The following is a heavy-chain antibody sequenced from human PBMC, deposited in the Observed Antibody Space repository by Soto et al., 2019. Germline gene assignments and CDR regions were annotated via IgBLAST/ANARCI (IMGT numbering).Heavy chain of an antibody. Sequence: QVQLLESGGGVVQPGRSLRLSCTASGFTFSSFAMHWVRQAPGKGLEWVAVISYDGTSKYFADSVKGRFTISRDNSKNTLYLQMNSLRAEDTAVYFCARDLCSGGSCYSGYWGQGTLVTVSS. D-gene: IGHD2-15*01. CDR2: ISYDGTSK. V-gene: IGHV3-30-3*01. J-gene: IGHJ4*02. CDR3: ARDLCSGGSCYSGY. CDR1: GFTFSSFA.